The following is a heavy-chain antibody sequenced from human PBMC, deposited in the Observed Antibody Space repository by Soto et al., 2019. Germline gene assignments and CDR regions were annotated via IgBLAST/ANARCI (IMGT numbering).Heavy chain of an antibody. D-gene: IGHD3-3*01. J-gene: IGHJ4*02. CDR3: ARLNYDSWSCYFLDY. V-gene: IGHV4-4*02. CDR2: IFHSGST. CDR1: GGSINNNNW. Sequence: QVQLQESGPGLVKPSGTLSLTCAVSGGSINNNNWWSWVRQPPGKGLEWIGEIFHSGSTKYNPSLKSRVTISIDKSKNQFSLKLTSVSAADTAVYYCARLNYDSWSCYFLDYWGQGTLVTVSS.